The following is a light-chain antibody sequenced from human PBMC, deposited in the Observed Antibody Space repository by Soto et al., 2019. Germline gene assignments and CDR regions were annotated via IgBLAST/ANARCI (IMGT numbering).Light chain of an antibody. CDR1: QGISSW. Sequence: QLSQSPSALSASAGDRVAITCRASQGISSWLAWYQQRPGQAPKVLIYAASSLQSGVPSRFSGSGSGTDFTLTISSLQPEDFATYYCLQDYNYPWTFGQGTKVDIK. CDR3: LQDYNYPWT. CDR2: AAS. J-gene: IGKJ1*01. V-gene: IGKV1-6*01.